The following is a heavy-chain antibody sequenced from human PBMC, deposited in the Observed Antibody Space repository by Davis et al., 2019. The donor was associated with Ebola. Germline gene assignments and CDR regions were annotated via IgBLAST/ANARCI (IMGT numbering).Heavy chain of an antibody. CDR1: RYTFTGYY. CDR2: IYPNSGGT. V-gene: IGHV1-2*02. CDR3: ARGRRIVVAGTDY. Sequence: AASVKVSCKASRYTFTGYYMHWVRQAPGQGLEWMGWIYPNSGGTNYAQKFQGRVTMTRNTSISTAYMELSSLRSEDTAVYYCARGRRIVVAGTDYWGQGTLVTVSS. J-gene: IGHJ4*02. D-gene: IGHD6-19*01.